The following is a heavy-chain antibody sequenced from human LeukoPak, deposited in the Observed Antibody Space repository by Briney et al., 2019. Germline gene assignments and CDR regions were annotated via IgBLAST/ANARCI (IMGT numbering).Heavy chain of an antibody. D-gene: IGHD4/OR15-4a*01. CDR2: ISYDGSNK. Sequence: GGSLRLSCAASGFTFSNYGMHWVRQAPGKGLEWVAVISYDGSNKYYADSVKGRLTISRDNSKNTLYLQMNSLRAEDTAVYYCAKVGASVSFDYRGQGTLVTVSS. J-gene: IGHJ4*02. V-gene: IGHV3-30*18. CDR3: AKVGASVSFDY. CDR1: GFTFSNYG.